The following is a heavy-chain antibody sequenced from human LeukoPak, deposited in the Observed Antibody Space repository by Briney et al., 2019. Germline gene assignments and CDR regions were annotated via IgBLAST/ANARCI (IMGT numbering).Heavy chain of an antibody. J-gene: IGHJ4*02. D-gene: IGHD3-10*01. CDR1: GFTFSNYA. V-gene: IGHV3-23*01. CDR2: MSGTSGYT. Sequence: GGSLRLSCEASGFTFSNYAVSWVRQAPGKGLEWAAIMSGTSGYTFYSDTVKGRFTISRDNSKNTLYLQMNSLRAEDTAVYYCAKKGSPRAGSSEYYYFDYWGQGTRVTVSS. CDR3: AKKGSPRAGSSEYYYFDY.